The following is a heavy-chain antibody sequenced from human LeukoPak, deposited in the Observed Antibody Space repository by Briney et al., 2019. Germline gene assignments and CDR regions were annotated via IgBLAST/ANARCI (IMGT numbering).Heavy chain of an antibody. CDR3: ARRPTGMFAYWYFDL. J-gene: IGHJ2*01. Sequence: GGSLRLSCAASGFTFSSQAMSWVRQAPGKWLEWVSSISGSGGFTNFADSVKGRFTISRDNSKNTLYLQMNSLRAEDTAVYYCARRPTGMFAYWYFDLWGRGTLVTVFS. V-gene: IGHV3-23*01. CDR2: ISGSGGFT. CDR1: GFTFSSQA. D-gene: IGHD3-10*02.